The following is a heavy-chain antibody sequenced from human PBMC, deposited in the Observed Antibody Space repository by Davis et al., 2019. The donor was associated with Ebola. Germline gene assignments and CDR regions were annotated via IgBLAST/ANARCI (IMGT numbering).Heavy chain of an antibody. V-gene: IGHV4-39*01. J-gene: IGHJ4*02. D-gene: IGHD6-6*01. CDR3: ARQGWYSSSSFDY. CDR1: GGSISSSSYY. CDR2: IYYSGST. Sequence: MPSETLSLTCTVSGGSISSSSYYWGWIRQPPGKGLEWIGSIYYSGSTYYNPSLKSRVTISVDTSKNQFSLKLSSVTAADTAVYYCARQGWYSSSSFDYWGQGTLVTVSS.